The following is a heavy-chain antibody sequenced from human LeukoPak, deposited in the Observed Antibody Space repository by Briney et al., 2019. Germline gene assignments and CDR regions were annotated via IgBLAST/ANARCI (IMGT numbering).Heavy chain of an antibody. Sequence: SGPTLVNPTQTLTLTCTFSGFSLSARGVGVGWVRQPPGTPLEWVATVYWDDDKHYRPSLKKRLTITKDTSRNQVVLTMTDMDPMDTAIYYCVHRGSIGTYYFDYWGQGTLVTVSS. CDR3: VHRGSIGTYYFDY. D-gene: IGHD1-26*01. CDR2: VYWDDDK. V-gene: IGHV2-5*02. CDR1: GFSLSARGVG. J-gene: IGHJ4*02.